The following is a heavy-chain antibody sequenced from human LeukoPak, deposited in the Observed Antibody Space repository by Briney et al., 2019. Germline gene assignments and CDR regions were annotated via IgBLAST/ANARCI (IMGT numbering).Heavy chain of an antibody. V-gene: IGHV1-58*02. D-gene: IGHD3-22*01. CDR3: AAQYYYDSSGYYYVYYGMDV. J-gene: IGHJ6*02. CDR1: GFTFTSSA. CDR2: IVVGSGNT. Sequence: ASVKVSCKASGFTFTSSAMQWVRQARGQRLEWIGWIVVGSGNTNYAQKFQERVIITRDMSTSTAYMELSSLRSEDTAVYYCAAQYYYDSSGYYYVYYGMDVWGQGTTVTVSS.